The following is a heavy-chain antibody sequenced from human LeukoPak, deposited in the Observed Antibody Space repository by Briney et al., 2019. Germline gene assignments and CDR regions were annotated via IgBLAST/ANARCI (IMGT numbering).Heavy chain of an antibody. J-gene: IGHJ4*02. CDR1: GGSISGYY. CDR2: ISGSGDST. D-gene: IGHD3-16*01. CDR3: AKVTYDYVWGSYEN. Sequence: PSETLSLTCTVSGGSISGYYWSWVRQAPGKRLEWVSAISGSGDSTYYADSVKGRFTISRDNSKNTLYLQMNSLRAEDTAVYYCAKVTYDYVWGSYENWGQGALVPVSS. V-gene: IGHV3-23*01.